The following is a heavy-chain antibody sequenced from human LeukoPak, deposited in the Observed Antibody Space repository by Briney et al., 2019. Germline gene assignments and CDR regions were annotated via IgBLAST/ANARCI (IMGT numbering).Heavy chain of an antibody. CDR3: AKDQDIAAADYYFDY. CDR2: ITTSDGNT. V-gene: IGHV3-23*01. D-gene: IGHD6-13*01. Sequence: GGSLRLSCAASGFTFSGHWMTWVRQAPGKGLEWVSTITTSDGNTYYADSVKGRFTISRDNSKNTLYLQMNSLRAEDTAVYYCAKDQDIAAADYYFDYWGQGTLVTVSS. J-gene: IGHJ4*02. CDR1: GFTFSGHW.